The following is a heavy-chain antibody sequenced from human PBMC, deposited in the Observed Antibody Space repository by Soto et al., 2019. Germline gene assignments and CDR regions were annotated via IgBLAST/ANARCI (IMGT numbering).Heavy chain of an antibody. D-gene: IGHD2-2*01. V-gene: IGHV1-8*01. CDR2: MNPESRNT. CDR3: ARFVWHQLPTIAI. CDR1: GYTFTSYD. Sequence: QVQLVQSGAEVKEPGASVRVSCKASGYTFTSYDINWVRQATGQGLEWMGWMNPESRNTGYAQEFQSRVTMTRDTSISTAYMELTSLRSEDTAVYYCARFVWHQLPTIAIWGQGTLVTVSS. J-gene: IGHJ4*02.